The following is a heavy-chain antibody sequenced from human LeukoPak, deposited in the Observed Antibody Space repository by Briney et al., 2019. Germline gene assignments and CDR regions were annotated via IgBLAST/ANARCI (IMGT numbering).Heavy chain of an antibody. J-gene: IGHJ4*02. D-gene: IGHD2-2*02. V-gene: IGHV3-30*02. CDR3: AKDLGYCSSTSCYNPFDY. Sequence: PGGSLRLSCAASGFTFSSYGMQWVRQAPGKGLEWVAFIRYDGSNKYYADSVKGRFTISRDNSKNTLYLQMNSLRAEDTAVYYCAKDLGYCSSTSCYNPFDYWGQGTLVTVSS. CDR1: GFTFSSYG. CDR2: IRYDGSNK.